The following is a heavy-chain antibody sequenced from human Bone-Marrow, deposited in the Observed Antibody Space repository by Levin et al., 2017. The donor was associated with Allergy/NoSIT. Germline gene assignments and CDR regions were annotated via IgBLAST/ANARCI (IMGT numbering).Heavy chain of an antibody. CDR3: AKSGYSGYVRFDY. Sequence: ESLKISCAVYGGSFSGYYWSWIRQPPGKGLEWIGEINHSGSTNYNPSLKSRVTISVDTSKNQFSLKLSSVTAADTAVYYCAKSGYSGYVRFDYWGQGTLVTVSS. V-gene: IGHV4-34*01. CDR1: GGSFSGYY. D-gene: IGHD5-12*01. J-gene: IGHJ4*02. CDR2: INHSGST.